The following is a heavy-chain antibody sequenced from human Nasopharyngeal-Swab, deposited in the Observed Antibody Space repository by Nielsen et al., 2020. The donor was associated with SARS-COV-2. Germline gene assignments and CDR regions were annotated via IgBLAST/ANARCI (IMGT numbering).Heavy chain of an antibody. Sequence: ASVKVSCKASGYTFTISSLPFLRQAPGKGIERMGWINTNTGNPTYAQGFTGRFVFSLDTSVSTAYLQISSLKAEDTAVYYCARVYDYVWGSYRYGGSLGIDYWGQGTLVTVSS. CDR3: ARVYDYVWGSYRYGGSLGIDY. D-gene: IGHD3-16*02. V-gene: IGHV7-4-1*02. CDR1: GYTFTISS. J-gene: IGHJ4*02. CDR2: INTNTGNP.